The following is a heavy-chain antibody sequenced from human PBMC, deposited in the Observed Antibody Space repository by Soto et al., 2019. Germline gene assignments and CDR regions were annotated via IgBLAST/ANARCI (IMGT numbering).Heavy chain of an antibody. Sequence: GESLKISCMGSGYKVSTWHNFTSYWIAWVRQMPGEGLEWMGIIYLGDSDTRYSPSFQGQVTISADKSINTVYLQWSSLKASDTATYYCARLGFDYDFLFFYYTVHHYYVIDFWGKGTSVTVSS. CDR3: ARLGFDYDFLFFYYTVHHYYVIDF. D-gene: IGHD3-3*01. CDR1: GYKVSTWHNFTSYW. CDR2: IYLGDSDT. J-gene: IGHJ6*04. V-gene: IGHV5-51*01.